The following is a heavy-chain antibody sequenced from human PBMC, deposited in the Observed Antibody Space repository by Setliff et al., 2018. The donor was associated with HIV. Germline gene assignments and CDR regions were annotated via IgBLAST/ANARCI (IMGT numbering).Heavy chain of an antibody. D-gene: IGHD2-21*02. CDR1: GYTFTSYY. Sequence: ASVKVSCKASGYTFTSYYMHWVRQAPGQGLEWMGMVYPSDGSTSYAQKFQGRVTMTRDTSTSTIYMELNSLTSEDTAVYYCASPTAIPHWGQGTLVTVSS. J-gene: IGHJ4*02. V-gene: IGHV1-46*01. CDR3: ASPTAIPH. CDR2: VYPSDGST.